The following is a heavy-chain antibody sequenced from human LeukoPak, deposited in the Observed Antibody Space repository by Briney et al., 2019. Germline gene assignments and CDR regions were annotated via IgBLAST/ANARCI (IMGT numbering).Heavy chain of an antibody. D-gene: IGHD3-9*01. CDR3: ARGLDILTGNLYCCGMDV. V-gene: IGHV3-74*01. CDR2: INRDGSTT. CDR1: GFTFSHYW. Sequence: GGSLRLSCTASGFTFSHYWVHWVRQAPGKGLVWDSRINRDGSTTNYADSVKGRFTVSRDNARNTLNLQMNSLGAEDTAVYYCARGLDILTGNLYCCGMDVWGQGTTVTVSS. J-gene: IGHJ6*02.